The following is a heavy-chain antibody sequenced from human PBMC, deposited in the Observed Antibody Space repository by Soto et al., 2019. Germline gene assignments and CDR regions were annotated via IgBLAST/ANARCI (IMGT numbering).Heavy chain of an antibody. CDR3: ARVSLHSDSIGALGY. CDR2: INPNSGDT. J-gene: IGHJ4*02. CDR1: GYTFTGYF. V-gene: IGHV1-2*02. D-gene: IGHD3-22*01. Sequence: ASVKVSCKASGYTFTGYFMHWVRQAPGQGLEWMGWINPNSGDTNYAQKFQGRVTMTRDTSINTASMDLSRLSSDDTAVYFCARVSLHSDSIGALGYWGQATLVIVSS.